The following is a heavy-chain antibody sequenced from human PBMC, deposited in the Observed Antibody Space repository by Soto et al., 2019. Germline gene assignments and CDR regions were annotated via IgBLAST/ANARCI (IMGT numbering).Heavy chain of an antibody. CDR3: TTYYYDSSGYYSPEAFDI. Sequence: GGSLRLSCAASGFTFSNYAVTWVRQAPGKGLEWVSTISGSGGSTYYADSVKGRFTISRDNSKNTLYLQMNSLRAEDTAVYYCTTYYYDSSGYYSPEAFDIWGQGTMVTVSS. CDR2: ISGSGGST. J-gene: IGHJ3*02. D-gene: IGHD3-22*01. V-gene: IGHV3-23*01. CDR1: GFTFSNYA.